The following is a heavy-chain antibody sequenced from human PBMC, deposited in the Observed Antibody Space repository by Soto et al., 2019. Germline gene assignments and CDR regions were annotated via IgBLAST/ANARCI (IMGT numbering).Heavy chain of an antibody. J-gene: IGHJ4*02. Sequence: GGSLRLSCAASGIIFTGFGMHWVRQAPGKGLEWVAVIRCDGGNTYYADSVKGRFTMSRDNSKNTLYLQMNSLRAEDTAIYYCAKDQGYNAYDVPFAYWGQGTLVTVSS. CDR3: AKDQGYNAYDVPFAY. D-gene: IGHD5-12*01. CDR1: GIIFTGFG. V-gene: IGHV3-30*02. CDR2: IRCDGGNT.